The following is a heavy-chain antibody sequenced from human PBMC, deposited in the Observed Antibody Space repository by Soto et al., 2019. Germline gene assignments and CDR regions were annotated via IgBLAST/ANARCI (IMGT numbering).Heavy chain of an antibody. Sequence: QEKLVESGGGVVQPGRSLRLSCAASGFTFSAYGMHWVRQAPGKGLEWVTVISYDGSSKYYADSVKGRFIVSRDNSKNTLYLQMNSLSPEDTAVYYCAKVTFSGDYYYSYGMDVWGQWTTVTVSS. J-gene: IGHJ6*02. CDR1: GFTFSAYG. CDR3: AKVTFSGDYYYSYGMDV. D-gene: IGHD1-26*01. CDR2: ISYDGSSK. V-gene: IGHV3-30*18.